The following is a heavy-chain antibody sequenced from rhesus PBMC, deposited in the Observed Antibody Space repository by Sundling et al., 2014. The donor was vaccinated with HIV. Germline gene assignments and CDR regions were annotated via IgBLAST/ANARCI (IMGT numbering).Heavy chain of an antibody. CDR1: GGSINSSNW. CDR2: IFGSGSNTNY. V-gene: IGHV4-93*02. CDR3: ARHESGPLDWFVDY. D-gene: IGHD3-3*01. Sequence: QVQLQESGPAVVKPSETLSLTCAVSGGSINSSNWWSWIRQSPGKGLEWIGYIFGSGSNTNYNYNPSLKSRVTLSVDTSKNQVFLKLSSVTAADTAVYYCARHESGPLDWFVDYWGQGVLVTVSS. J-gene: IGHJ4*01.